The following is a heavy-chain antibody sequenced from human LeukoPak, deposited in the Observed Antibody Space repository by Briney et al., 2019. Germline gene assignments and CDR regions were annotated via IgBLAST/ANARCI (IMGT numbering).Heavy chain of an antibody. CDR3: AAPSGSYYGRDYYYYYGMDV. J-gene: IGHJ6*02. CDR2: IVVGSGNT. CDR1: GFTFTSSA. D-gene: IGHD1-26*01. Sequence: SVKVSCKPSGFTFTSSAVQWVRQARGQRLEWIGWIVVGSGNTNYAQKLQERVTITRDMSTSTAYMKMSSLRSEDTAVYYCAAPSGSYYGRDYYYYYGMDVWGQGTTVTVSS. V-gene: IGHV1-58*01.